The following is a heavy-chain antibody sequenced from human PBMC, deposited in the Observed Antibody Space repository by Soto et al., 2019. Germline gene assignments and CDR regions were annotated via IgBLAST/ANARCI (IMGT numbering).Heavy chain of an antibody. J-gene: IGHJ4*02. Sequence: EVQLLQSGGGSVQPGGSLRLPCEASGFTFSSYGMTWVRQAPGKGLEWVAGISGSGVDTKYADSVKGRFIIARDNSKNKMYLQMNNLRVEDMAVYFCAKGGAYCYGDCTRAHWGQGTLVTVSS. CDR1: GFTFSSYG. CDR2: ISGSGVDT. CDR3: AKGGAYCYGDCTRAH. D-gene: IGHD2-21*02. V-gene: IGHV3-23*01.